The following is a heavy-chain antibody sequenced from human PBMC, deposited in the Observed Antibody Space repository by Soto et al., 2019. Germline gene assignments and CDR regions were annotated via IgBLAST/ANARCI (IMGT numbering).Heavy chain of an antibody. J-gene: IGHJ4*02. CDR3: AKFGDYYYSLLAY. D-gene: IGHD3-22*01. V-gene: IGHV3-23*01. CDR1: GFIFRNYA. CDR2: ITLSGGSA. Sequence: PGGSLRLSCAASGFIFRNYAMSWVRQAPGKGLEWVSVITLSGGSAYYADSVKGRFTISRDNSQNTLYLQMNSLRAEDTAVYYCAKFGDYYYSLLAYWGQGTPVTVSS.